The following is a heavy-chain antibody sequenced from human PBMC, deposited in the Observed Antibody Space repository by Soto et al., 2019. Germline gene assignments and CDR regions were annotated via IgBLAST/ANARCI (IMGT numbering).Heavy chain of an antibody. CDR3: ARHVYSDYPILY. D-gene: IGHD4-17*01. CDR2: IIPIFGTA. V-gene: IGHV1-69*13. Sequence: SVKVSCKASGGTFSSYAISWVRQAPGQGLEWMGGIIPIFGTANYALKFQGRVTITADESTSTAYMELSSLRSEDTAVYYCARHVYSDYPILYWGQGTLVTVSS. CDR1: GGTFSSYA. J-gene: IGHJ4*02.